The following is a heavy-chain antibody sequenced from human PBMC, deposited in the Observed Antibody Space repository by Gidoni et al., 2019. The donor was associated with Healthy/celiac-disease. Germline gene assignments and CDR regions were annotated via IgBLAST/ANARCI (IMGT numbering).Heavy chain of an antibody. CDR3: AKDRACCGDSSRYFDY. Sequence: EVQVWESGGGLVQPGGCLRLSCADSGFTFGSYAVSWVRQAPGKGLAWVSALGGSGVSTYYADSVTGRFTISSDHSTNTLYLPMNSLRAEDTAVYYCAKDRACCGDSSRYFDYWGQGTLVTVSS. D-gene: IGHD2-21*01. V-gene: IGHV3-23*01. CDR2: LGGSGVST. CDR1: GFTFGSYA. J-gene: IGHJ4*02.